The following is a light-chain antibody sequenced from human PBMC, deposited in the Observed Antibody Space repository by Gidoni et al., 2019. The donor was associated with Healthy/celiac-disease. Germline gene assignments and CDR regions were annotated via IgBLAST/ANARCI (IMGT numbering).Light chain of an antibody. V-gene: IGKV4-1*01. Sequence: IVMTQSPDSLAVSLGERATINCKSSQSVLYSSNNKNYLAWYQQKPGQPPKLLIYWASTRESGVPDRFSGSGSGTDFTLTISSLQAEDVAVYYCQQYYSTLRTTFGQGTKLEIK. CDR3: QQYYSTLRTT. CDR1: QSVLYSSNNKNY. J-gene: IGKJ2*01. CDR2: WAS.